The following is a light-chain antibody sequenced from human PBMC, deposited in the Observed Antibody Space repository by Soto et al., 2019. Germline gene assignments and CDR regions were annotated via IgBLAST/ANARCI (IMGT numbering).Light chain of an antibody. CDR1: QSVSSY. J-gene: IGKJ4*01. CDR2: DAS. V-gene: IGKV3-11*01. CDR3: QQRSNWL. Sequence: EILLTQSPSTLALSPGERATLSCRASQSVSSYLAWYQQKPGQAPRLLIYDASNRATGIPARFSGSGSGTDFTLTISSLEPEDFAVYYCQQRSNWLFGGGTKVDIK.